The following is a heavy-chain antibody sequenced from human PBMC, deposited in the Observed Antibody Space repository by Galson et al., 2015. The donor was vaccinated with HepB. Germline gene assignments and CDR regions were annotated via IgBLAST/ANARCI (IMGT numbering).Heavy chain of an antibody. J-gene: IGHJ4*02. CDR3: AKGLRWEPNWPGY. D-gene: IGHD1-26*01. V-gene: IGHV3-23*01. CDR1: GFTFSIYG. Sequence: SLRLSCAASGFTFSIYGMNWVRQAPGKGLEWVSAISGSGGSTYYADSVKGRFTISRDNSKNTLYLQVNSLRAEDTAVYYCAKGLRWEPNWPGYWGQGTLVTVSS. CDR2: ISGSGGST.